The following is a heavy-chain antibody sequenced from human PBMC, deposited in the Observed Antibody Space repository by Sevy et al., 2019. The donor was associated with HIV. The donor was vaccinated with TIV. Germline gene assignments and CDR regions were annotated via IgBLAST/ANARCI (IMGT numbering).Heavy chain of an antibody. CDR1: GFISSGST. CDR3: TRGGGDYYMDV. V-gene: IGHV3-73*01. CDR2: ISTRATNYAT. D-gene: IGHD2-21*01. Sequence: GGSLRLSCAASGFISSGSTMHWVRQASGKGLEWVGRISTRATNYATVYAASVKGRFTISRYDSKNTAYLQMNSLKTEDTAVYYCTRGGGDYYMDVWGKGTTVTVSS. J-gene: IGHJ6*03.